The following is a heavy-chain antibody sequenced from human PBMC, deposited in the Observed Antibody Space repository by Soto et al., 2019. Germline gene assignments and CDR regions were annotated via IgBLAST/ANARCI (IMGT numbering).Heavy chain of an antibody. Sequence: ASVKVSCKASGYTFTSYAMHWVRQAPGQRLEWMGWINAGNGNTKYSQKFQGRVTITRDTSASTAYMELSSLRSEDTAVYYCARDSRYYYGSGSYRGLGYWGQGTLVTVSS. V-gene: IGHV1-3*01. CDR2: INAGNGNT. J-gene: IGHJ4*02. CDR3: ARDSRYYYGSGSYRGLGY. CDR1: GYTFTSYA. D-gene: IGHD3-10*01.